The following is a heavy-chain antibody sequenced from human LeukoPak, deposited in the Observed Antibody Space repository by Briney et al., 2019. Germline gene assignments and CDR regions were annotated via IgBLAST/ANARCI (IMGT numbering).Heavy chain of an antibody. CDR3: ARDRDFWSGYYSV. J-gene: IGHJ4*02. D-gene: IGHD3-3*01. Sequence: GGSLRLSCAASGFTFSDYYMSWVRQAPGKGLEWISYISNSGRNMFYGDSVKGRFTIYRENAKNSLYLQMTSLRAEDTAVYYCARDRDFWSGYYSVWGQGTLVTVSS. CDR1: GFTFSDYY. CDR2: ISNSGRNM. V-gene: IGHV3-11*04.